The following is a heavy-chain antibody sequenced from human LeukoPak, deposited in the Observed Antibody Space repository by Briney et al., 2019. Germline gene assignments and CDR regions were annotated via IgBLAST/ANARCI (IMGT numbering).Heavy chain of an antibody. CDR2: IIPIFGTA. D-gene: IGHD6-13*01. V-gene: IGHV1-69*05. CDR1: GGTFSSYA. J-gene: IGHJ6*03. CDR3: ARNPTAAGKAYYYYYMDV. Sequence: SVKVSCKASGGTFSSYAISWVRQAPGQGLEWMGGIIPIFGTANYAQKFQGRVTITTDESTSTAYMELSSLRSEDTAVYYCARNPTAAGKAYYYYYMDVWGKGTTVTVSS.